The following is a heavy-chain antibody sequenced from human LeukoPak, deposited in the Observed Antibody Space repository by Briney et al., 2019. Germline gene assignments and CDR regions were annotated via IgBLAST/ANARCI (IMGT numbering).Heavy chain of an antibody. D-gene: IGHD3-22*01. Sequence: PSETLSLTCTVSGGSLSSYYWSWIRQPAGKGLEWIGRVYTSGNTNYNPSLKSRVIMSVDKSKNQFSLKLSSVTAADTAVYHCARVMYYYDSSGYYSTDAFDIWGQGTMVTVSS. J-gene: IGHJ3*02. CDR1: GGSLSSYY. CDR3: ARVMYYYDSSGYYSTDAFDI. V-gene: IGHV4-4*07. CDR2: VYTSGNT.